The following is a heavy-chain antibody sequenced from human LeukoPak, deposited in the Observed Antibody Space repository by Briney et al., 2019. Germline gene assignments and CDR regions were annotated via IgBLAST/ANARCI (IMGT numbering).Heavy chain of an antibody. V-gene: IGHV3-48*03. Sequence: GGSLRLSCTASGFSFTNYAMNWVRQAPGKGLEWVSYISSSGSTIYYADSVKGRFTISRDNAKNSLYLQMNSLRAEDTAVYYCARDYYGSGSYPGYWGQGTLVTVSS. J-gene: IGHJ4*02. CDR2: ISSSGSTI. CDR1: GFSFTNYA. CDR3: ARDYYGSGSYPGY. D-gene: IGHD3-10*01.